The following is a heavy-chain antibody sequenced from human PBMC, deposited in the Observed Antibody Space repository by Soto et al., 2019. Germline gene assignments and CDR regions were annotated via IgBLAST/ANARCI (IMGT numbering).Heavy chain of an antibody. V-gene: IGHV6-1*01. J-gene: IGHJ6*02. D-gene: IGHD6-13*01. Sequence: PSQTLSLTCAISGDSVSSNSAAWNWIRQSPSRGLEWLGRTYYRSKWYNDYAVSVKSRITINPDTSKNQFSLQLNSVTPEDTAVYYCARVGAWGGRESSSQISDMDVWGQGTTVTVSS. CDR2: TYYRSKWYN. CDR1: GDSVSSNSAA. CDR3: ARVGAWGGRESSSQISDMDV.